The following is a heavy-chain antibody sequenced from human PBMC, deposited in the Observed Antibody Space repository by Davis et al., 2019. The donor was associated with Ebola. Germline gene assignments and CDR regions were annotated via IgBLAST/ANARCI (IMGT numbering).Heavy chain of an antibody. Sequence: SGPTLVKPTQTLTLTCTFSGFSLSTSGVGVGWIRQPPGKALEWLARIDWDDDKYYSKSLKTRLTISKDTSKGQVVLTMTNMDPVDTATYYCARILWTERNPIFDYWGQGSLVTVSS. D-gene: IGHD3/OR15-3a*01. CDR2: IDWDDDK. V-gene: IGHV2-70*11. J-gene: IGHJ4*02. CDR3: ARILWTERNPIFDY. CDR1: GFSLSTSGVG.